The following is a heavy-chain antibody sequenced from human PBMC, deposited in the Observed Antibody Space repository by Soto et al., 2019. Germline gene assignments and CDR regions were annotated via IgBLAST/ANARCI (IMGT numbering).Heavy chain of an antibody. V-gene: IGHV4-28*03. J-gene: IGHJ4*02. D-gene: IGHD4-17*01. CDR2: IYYSGTT. CDR3: AREVTTLITGRYYVDY. CDR1: GYSISSSNW. Sequence: SETLSLTCAVSGYSISSSNWWGWIRQPPGKGLEWIGYIYYSGTTYYNPSLKSRVTMSVDTSKNQFSLKLTSVTAVDTAVYYCAREVTTLITGRYYVDYWGQGTLVIVSS.